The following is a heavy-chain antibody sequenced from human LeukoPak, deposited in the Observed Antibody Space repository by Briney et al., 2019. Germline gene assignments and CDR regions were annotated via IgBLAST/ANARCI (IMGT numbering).Heavy chain of an antibody. CDR2: IRYDGSNE. V-gene: IGHV3-30*02. CDR3: VGYGSGSYYNYYMDV. Sequence: GGSLRLSCAASGFTFSSYGMHWVRQAPGKGLEWVSFIRYDGSNEYYADSVKGRFTISRDNSKNTLYLQMNSLRAEDTAVYYCVGYGSGSYYNYYMDVWGKGTTVTVSS. D-gene: IGHD3-10*01. CDR1: GFTFSSYG. J-gene: IGHJ6*03.